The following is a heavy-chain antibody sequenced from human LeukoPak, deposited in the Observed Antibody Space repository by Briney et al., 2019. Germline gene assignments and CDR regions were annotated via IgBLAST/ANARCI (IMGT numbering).Heavy chain of an antibody. V-gene: IGHV3-30*18. CDR1: GFSLSSHE. CDR2: ISYDGSNK. J-gene: IGHJ6*02. CDR3: AKDLYYYDSSGYHSPTYFNSLPPYYYGMDV. Sequence: GGSLRLSCAASGFSLSSHEVIWVRQAPGKGLEWVAVISYDGSNKYYADSVKGRFTISRDNSKNTLYLQMNSLRAEDTAVYYCAKDLYYYDSSGYHSPTYFNSLPPYYYGMDVWGQGTTVTVSS. D-gene: IGHD3-22*01.